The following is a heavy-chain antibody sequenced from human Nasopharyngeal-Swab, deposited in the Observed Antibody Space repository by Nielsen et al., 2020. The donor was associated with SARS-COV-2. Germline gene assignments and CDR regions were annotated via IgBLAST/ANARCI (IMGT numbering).Heavy chain of an antibody. CDR1: GFTFSNYG. Sequence: GESLKISCAASGFTFSNYGMHWVRQAPGKGLEWVTLISYDETKKYYADSVKGRFSISRDNSKNTLYLQMNSLRTEDTAVYYCAMSWPEGAFDIWGQGTMVTVS. CDR3: AMSWPEGAFDI. J-gene: IGHJ3*02. D-gene: IGHD6-13*01. V-gene: IGHV3-30*03. CDR2: ISYDETKK.